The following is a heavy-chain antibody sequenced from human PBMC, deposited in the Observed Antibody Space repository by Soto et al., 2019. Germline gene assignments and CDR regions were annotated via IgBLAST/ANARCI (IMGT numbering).Heavy chain of an antibody. CDR1: GYNFITDW. V-gene: IGHV5-10-1*01. Sequence: GESLKISCKGSGYNFITDWISWVRQMPGKGLEWMGRIDPTDSYTKYSPSFEGHVTISADKSISTAYLQWSSLKASDSAVYYCAILSRASFALDVWGQGTTVTVSS. CDR3: AILSRASFALDV. D-gene: IGHD3-16*01. J-gene: IGHJ6*02. CDR2: IDPTDSYT.